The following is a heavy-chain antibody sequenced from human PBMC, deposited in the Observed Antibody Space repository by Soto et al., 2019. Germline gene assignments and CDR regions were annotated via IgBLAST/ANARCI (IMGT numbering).Heavy chain of an antibody. CDR2: IYHSGST. Sequence: PSETLSLTCAVSGGSISSGGYSWSWIRQPPGKGLEWIGYIYHSGSTYYNPSLKSRVTISVDRSKNQFSLKLSSVTAADTAVYYCASYGSGSYYNGYYFDYWGQGTLVTVSS. V-gene: IGHV4-30-2*01. J-gene: IGHJ4*02. CDR1: GGSISSGGYS. CDR3: ASYGSGSYYNGYYFDY. D-gene: IGHD3-10*01.